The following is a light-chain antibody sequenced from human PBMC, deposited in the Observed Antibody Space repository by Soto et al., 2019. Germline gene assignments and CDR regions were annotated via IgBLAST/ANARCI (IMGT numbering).Light chain of an antibody. CDR3: SSYTSSSPLV. Sequence: QSALTQPASVSGSPGQSITISCTGTSSDVGGYDYVSWYQHHPDKAPKLIIYDVSNRPSGVSNRFSGSKSGNTASLTISGLQADDEADSYCSSYTSSSPLVFGGGTKLTVL. V-gene: IGLV2-14*03. CDR1: SSDVGGYDY. CDR2: DVS. J-gene: IGLJ2*01.